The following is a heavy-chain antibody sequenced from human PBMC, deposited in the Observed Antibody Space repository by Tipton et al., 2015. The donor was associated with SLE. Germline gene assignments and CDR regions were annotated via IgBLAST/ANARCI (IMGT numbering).Heavy chain of an antibody. V-gene: IGHV4-59*11. D-gene: IGHD1-26*01. CDR3: ARGVGADY. CDR1: GGSISSHY. Sequence: GLVKPSETLSLICTVSGGSISSHYWTWIRQPPGKGLEWIGYFYYSGGTSYNPSLKSRVTISLDTSKSQFSLKPSSVTAADTAMYYCARGVGADYWGQGTLVTVSS. J-gene: IGHJ4*02. CDR2: FYYSGGT.